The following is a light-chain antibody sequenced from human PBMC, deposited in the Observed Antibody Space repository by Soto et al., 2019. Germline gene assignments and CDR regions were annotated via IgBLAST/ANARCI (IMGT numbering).Light chain of an antibody. Sequence: EVVLTQSPGTLSLSPGERATLSCRASQSVRNNYLACYQQKPGQSPKLPIFGSSDRATGIPDRFSGSGSGTDFTLTISRLEPEDFAVYYCQQYGSSPPYTFGQGTKLEIK. J-gene: IGKJ2*01. CDR1: QSVRNNY. CDR3: QQYGSSPPYT. V-gene: IGKV3-20*01. CDR2: GSS.